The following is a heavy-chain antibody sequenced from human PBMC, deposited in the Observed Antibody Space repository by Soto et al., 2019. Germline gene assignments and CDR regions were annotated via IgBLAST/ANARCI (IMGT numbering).Heavy chain of an antibody. Sequence: ESGGGLVKPGGSLRLSCATSGITFSSYSMNWVRQAPGKGLEWVSCISSSGSYIYYADSVKDRFTISRDYSKNSLYLQMNSLRVEDTAVYYCATDLAPLYYFDYWGQGVLVTVSS. V-gene: IGHV3-21*06. CDR1: GITFSSYS. CDR2: ISSSGSYI. D-gene: IGHD3-16*01. CDR3: ATDLAPLYYFDY. J-gene: IGHJ4*02.